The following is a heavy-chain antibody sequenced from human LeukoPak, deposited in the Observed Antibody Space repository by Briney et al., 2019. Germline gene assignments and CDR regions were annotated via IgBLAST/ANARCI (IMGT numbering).Heavy chain of an antibody. CDR3: VKDDGWVQYAN. CDR1: GFIFSHHG. CDR2: IRADAVTT. J-gene: IGHJ4*02. V-gene: IGHV3-23*01. Sequence: GGSLRLSCATSGFIFSHHGMNWVRQAPGKGLEWVSGIRADAVTTYYADSVKGRFIISRDNSKNTVYLQMNSLSAEDAAVYYCVKDDGWVQYANWGQGTLVTVCS. D-gene: IGHD5-24*01.